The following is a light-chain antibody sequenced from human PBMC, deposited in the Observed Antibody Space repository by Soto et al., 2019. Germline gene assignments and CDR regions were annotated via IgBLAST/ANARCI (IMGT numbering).Light chain of an antibody. CDR1: QDISNY. J-gene: IGKJ4*01. CDR2: DAS. Sequence: DIQMTQSPSSLSASVGDRVTITCQASQDISNYLNWYQQKPGKAPKLLIYDASNLETGVPSRVSGSGSGTDFTFTIRSLQPEAIATYYCQQYDNLPLTFGGGTKVEIK. CDR3: QQYDNLPLT. V-gene: IGKV1-33*01.